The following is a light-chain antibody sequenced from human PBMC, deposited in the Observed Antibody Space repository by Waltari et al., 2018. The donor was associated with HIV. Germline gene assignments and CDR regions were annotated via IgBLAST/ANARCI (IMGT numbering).Light chain of an antibody. Sequence: DVAMTQSPLSLPVTLGQPASISCRSSQSLLYSDGYTYLDWIQQRPGRSPRRLIYEVSKRDSGFPDRFSGSGSGTNCTLKISRVEAEDVGIYYCMQGTHWPRTFGQGTKVEVK. V-gene: IGKV2-30*01. J-gene: IGKJ1*01. CDR3: MQGTHWPRT. CDR1: QSLLYSDGYTY. CDR2: EVS.